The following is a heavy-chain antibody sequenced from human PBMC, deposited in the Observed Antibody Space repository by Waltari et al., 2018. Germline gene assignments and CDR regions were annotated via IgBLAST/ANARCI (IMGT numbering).Heavy chain of an antibody. CDR3: AKDLWFGEPDAFDI. Sequence: EVQLLGFGGGWLRPGGFLGLSCAAPGLPFTAFARSGSGRAPGKGLEWVPVIYSGGSTYYADSVKGRFTISRDNSKNTLYLQMNSLRAEDTAVYYCAKDLWFGEPDAFDIWGQGTMVTVSS. J-gene: IGHJ3*02. CDR1: GLPFTAFA. CDR2: IYSGGST. D-gene: IGHD3-10*01. V-gene: IGHV3-23*03.